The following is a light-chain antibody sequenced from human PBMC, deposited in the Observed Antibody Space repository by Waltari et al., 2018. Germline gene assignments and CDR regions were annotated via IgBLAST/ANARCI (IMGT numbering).Light chain of an antibody. Sequence: SCRASQSVSRTLAWYPQKPGQAPRLLIYDASSRATGIPDRFSGSGSGTDFSLTITRLEPEDFAVYYCQHYVSLPVTFGQGTKVEIK. J-gene: IGKJ1*01. CDR2: DAS. CDR3: QHYVSLPVT. CDR1: QSVSRT. V-gene: IGKV3-20*01.